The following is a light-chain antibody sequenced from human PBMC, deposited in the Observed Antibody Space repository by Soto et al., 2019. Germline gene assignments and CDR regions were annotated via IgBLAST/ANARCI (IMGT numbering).Light chain of an antibody. Sequence: QSVLTQSASVSGSPGQSITISCTGTSSDVGGYNYVSWYQQRPGKAPKLMISEVSNRPSGVSNRFSGSKSGNTASLTISGLQAEDAADYYCSSYTGSATLVFGGGTKLTVL. CDR2: EVS. CDR1: SSDVGGYNY. J-gene: IGLJ3*02. CDR3: SSYTGSATLV. V-gene: IGLV2-14*01.